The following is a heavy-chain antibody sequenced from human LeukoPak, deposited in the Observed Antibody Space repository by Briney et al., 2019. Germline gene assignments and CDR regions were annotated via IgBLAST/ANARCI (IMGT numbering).Heavy chain of an antibody. J-gene: IGHJ5*02. CDR3: ARGRVVLWFGELLGFDP. D-gene: IGHD3-10*01. V-gene: IGHV7-4-1*02. CDR1: GYTFTSYA. CDR2: INTNTGNP. Sequence: ASVKVSCKASGYTFTSYAMNWVRQAPGQGLEWMGWINTNTGNPTYAQGFTGRFVFSLDTSVSTAYLQISSLKAEDTAVYYCARGRVVLWFGELLGFDPWGQGTLVTVSS.